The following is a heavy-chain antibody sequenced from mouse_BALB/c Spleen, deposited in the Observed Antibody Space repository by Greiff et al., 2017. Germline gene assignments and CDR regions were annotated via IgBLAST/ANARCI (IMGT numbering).Heavy chain of an antibody. V-gene: IGHV1-18*01. D-gene: IGHD1-1*01. CDR3: ARSLTTVVGFDY. Sequence: EVQLQQSGPELVKPGASVKIPCKASGYTFTDYNMDWVKQSHGKSLEWIGDINPNNGGTIYNQKFKGKATLTVDKSSSTAYMELRSLTSEDTAVYYCARSLTTVVGFDYWGQGTTLTVSS. CDR1: GYTFTDYN. J-gene: IGHJ2*01. CDR2: INPNNGGT.